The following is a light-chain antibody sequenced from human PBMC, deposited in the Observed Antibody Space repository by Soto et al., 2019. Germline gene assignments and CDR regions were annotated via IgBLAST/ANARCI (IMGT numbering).Light chain of an antibody. CDR2: RAS. CDR1: QSISSW. Sequence: DIQMTQSPSTLSASVGDRVTITCRASQSISSWLAWYQQKPGKAPKLLIYRASTLESGVPSRFSCSGSGTEFTLTISSLQPDDFATYYCQQYNTYAVFGGGTKVELK. CDR3: QQYNTYAV. J-gene: IGKJ4*01. V-gene: IGKV1-5*03.